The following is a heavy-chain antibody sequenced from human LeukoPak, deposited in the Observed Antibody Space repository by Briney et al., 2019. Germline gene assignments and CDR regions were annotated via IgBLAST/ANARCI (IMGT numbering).Heavy chain of an antibody. D-gene: IGHD3-10*01. V-gene: IGHV3-21*01. J-gene: IGHJ4*02. Sequence: PGGSLRLSCAASGFTFSSYSMNWVRQAPGKGLEWVSSISSSSSYIYYADSVKGRFTISRDNAKNSLYLQMNSLRAEDTAVYYCALLPLAMVRGAPPDYWGQGTLVTVSS. CDR2: ISSSSSYI. CDR3: ALLPLAMVRGAPPDY. CDR1: GFTFSSYS.